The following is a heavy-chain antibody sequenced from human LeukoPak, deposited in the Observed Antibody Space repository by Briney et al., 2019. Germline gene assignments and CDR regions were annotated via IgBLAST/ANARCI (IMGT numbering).Heavy chain of an antibody. V-gene: IGHV3-11*05. CDR2: ISSSSSYT. CDR1: GFTFSDYY. CDR3: ARVLQNNWFDP. Sequence: GGSLRLSCAASGFTFSDYYMSWIRQAPGKGLEWVSYISSSSSYTNYADSVKGRFTISRDNAKNSLYLQMHSLRAEDTAVYYCARVLQNNWFDPWGQGTLVTVSS. J-gene: IGHJ5*02.